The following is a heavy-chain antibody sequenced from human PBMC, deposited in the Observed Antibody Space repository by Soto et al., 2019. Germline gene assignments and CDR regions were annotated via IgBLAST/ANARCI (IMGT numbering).Heavy chain of an antibody. CDR3: AREDCITGTSGTGDGMDV. Sequence: ASVKVSCKASGYTFTSYGISWVRQAPGQGLEWMGWISAYNGNTNYAQKLQGRVTMTTDTSTSTAYMELRSLRSDDTAVYYCAREDCITGTSGTGDGMDVWGQGPRSPSP. J-gene: IGHJ6*02. CDR1: GYTFTSYG. D-gene: IGHD1-20*01. CDR2: ISAYNGNT. V-gene: IGHV1-18*04.